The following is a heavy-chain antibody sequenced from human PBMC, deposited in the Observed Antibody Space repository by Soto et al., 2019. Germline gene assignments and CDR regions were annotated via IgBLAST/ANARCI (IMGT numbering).Heavy chain of an antibody. Sequence: QVQLVESGGGVVQPGRSLSLSCAASGFNFSSYVMHWVRQAPGKGLEWVAVIWYDGGNTYYADSVKGRFTISRDNSKNTLYLQMNSLRAEDTAVYYCARDGQWLPRDGLRSSYYFDYWGQGTLVTVSS. CDR3: ARDGQWLPRDGLRSSYYFDY. CDR1: GFNFSSYV. V-gene: IGHV3-33*01. CDR2: IWYDGGNT. J-gene: IGHJ4*02. D-gene: IGHD6-19*01.